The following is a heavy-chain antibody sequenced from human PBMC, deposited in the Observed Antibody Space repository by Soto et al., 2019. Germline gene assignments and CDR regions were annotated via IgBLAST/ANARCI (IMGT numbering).Heavy chain of an antibody. CDR3: ARTVSDY. D-gene: IGHD4-4*01. Sequence: QVQLVESGGGVVQPGRSLRLSCAASGFTFSSYGMYWVRQAPGKGLEWLAVIWNDGSNKYYADSVKGRFTISRDNSKNTLYLQMNSLRAEDTAVYYCARTVSDYWGQRTLVTVSS. V-gene: IGHV3-33*01. J-gene: IGHJ4*02. CDR2: IWNDGSNK. CDR1: GFTFSSYG.